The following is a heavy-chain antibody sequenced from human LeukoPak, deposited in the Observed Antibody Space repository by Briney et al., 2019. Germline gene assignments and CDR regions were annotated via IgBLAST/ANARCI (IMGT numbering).Heavy chain of an antibody. CDR2: MNPNSGKT. CDR1: GYTFTSYD. CDR3: ARGRGGNTIFGVVISPDNGMDV. V-gene: IGHV1-8*01. D-gene: IGHD3-3*01. J-gene: IGHJ6*02. Sequence: ASLKVSCKASGYTFTSYDINWVRQATGEGLEWMGWMNPNSGKTGYAQKFQGRVTMTRNTSIITAYMELSSLRSEDTAVYYCARGRGGNTIFGVVISPDNGMDVWGQGTTVTVSS.